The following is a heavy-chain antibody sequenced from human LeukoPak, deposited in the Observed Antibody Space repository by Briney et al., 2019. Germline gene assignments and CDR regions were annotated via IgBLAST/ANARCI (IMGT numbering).Heavy chain of an antibody. J-gene: IGHJ4*02. CDR3: ARRCGGDCYPKGIDY. D-gene: IGHD2-21*02. CDR1: GYTFTSYG. CDR2: ISAYNGNT. V-gene: IGHV1-18*01. Sequence: ASVKVSCKASGYTFTSYGISWVRQAPGQGLEWMGWISAYNGNTNHAQKLQGRVTMTTDTSTSTAYMELRSLRSDDTAVYYCARRCGGDCYPKGIDYWGQGTLVTVSS.